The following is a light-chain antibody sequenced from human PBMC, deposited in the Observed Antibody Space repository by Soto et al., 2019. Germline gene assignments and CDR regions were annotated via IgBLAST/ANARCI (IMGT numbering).Light chain of an antibody. V-gene: IGKV3-20*01. J-gene: IGKJ1*01. CDR2: GAS. CDR1: QSVSSSY. CDR3: QQYGSSPWT. Sequence: EIVLTQSPGPLSFSPGERATLSCRDSQSVSSSYLAWYQQKTGQAPRLLIYGASSRATGIPDRFSGSGSGTDFTLTISRLEPEEFAAYYCQQYGSSPWTFGQGTKVE.